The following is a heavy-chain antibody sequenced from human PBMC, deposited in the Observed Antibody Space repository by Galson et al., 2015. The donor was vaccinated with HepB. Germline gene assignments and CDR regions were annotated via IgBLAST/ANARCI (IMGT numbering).Heavy chain of an antibody. D-gene: IGHD3-22*01. Sequence: SLRLSCAASGFTFSSYAMHWVRQAPGKGLEWVAVISYDGSNKYYADSVKGRFTISRDNSKNTLYLQMNSLRAEDTAVYYCARDLLYYDSSGYTSYWGQGTLVTVSS. CDR1: GFTFSSYA. CDR3: ARDLLYYDSSGYTSY. CDR2: ISYDGSNK. V-gene: IGHV3-30*04. J-gene: IGHJ4*02.